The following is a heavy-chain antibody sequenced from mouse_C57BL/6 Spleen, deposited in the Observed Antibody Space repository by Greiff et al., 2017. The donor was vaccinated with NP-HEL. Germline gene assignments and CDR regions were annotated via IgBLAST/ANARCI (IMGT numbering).Heavy chain of an antibody. CDR2: IDPSDSET. J-gene: IGHJ2*01. V-gene: IGHV1-52*01. Sequence: VKLQQPGAELVRPGSSVKLSCKASGYTFTSYWMHWVKQRPIQGLEWIGNIDPSDSETHYNQKFKDKATLTVDKSSSTAYMQLSSLTSEDSAVYYCARRGLWDKGHGFDYWGQGTTLTVSS. D-gene: IGHD1-1*02. CDR3: ARRGLWDKGHGFDY. CDR1: GYTFTSYW.